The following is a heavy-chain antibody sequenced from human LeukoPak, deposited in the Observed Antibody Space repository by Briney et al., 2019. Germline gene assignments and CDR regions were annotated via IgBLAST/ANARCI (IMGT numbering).Heavy chain of an antibody. V-gene: IGHV3-30*04. D-gene: IGHD3-9*01. CDR1: GFTFSSYA. J-gene: IGHJ5*02. Sequence: GRSLRLSCAASGFTFSSYAMHWVRQAPGKGLEWVAVISYDGSNKYYADSVKGRFTISRDNSKNTLYLQMNSLRAEDTAVYYCAGDLTADILTGYYRNWFDPWGQGTLVTVSS. CDR2: ISYDGSNK. CDR3: AGDLTADILTGYYRNWFDP.